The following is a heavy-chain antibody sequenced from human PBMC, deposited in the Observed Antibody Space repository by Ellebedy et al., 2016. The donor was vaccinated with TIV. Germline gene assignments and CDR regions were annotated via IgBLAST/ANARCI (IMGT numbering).Heavy chain of an antibody. CDR1: GGSFSGYY. Sequence: SETLSLTXAVYGGSFSGYYWSWIRQPPGKRLEWIGEINHSGSTNYNPSLKSRVTISVDTSKNQFSLKLSSVTAADTAVYYCAREVIWGGGITSYYYYGMDVWGQGTTVTVSS. D-gene: IGHD2-21*01. J-gene: IGHJ6*02. CDR2: INHSGST. V-gene: IGHV4-34*01. CDR3: AREVIWGGGITSYYYYGMDV.